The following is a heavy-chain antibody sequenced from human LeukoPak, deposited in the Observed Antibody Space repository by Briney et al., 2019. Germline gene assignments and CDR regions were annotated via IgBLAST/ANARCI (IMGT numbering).Heavy chain of an antibody. Sequence: GRSLRLSCAASGFTFSSYAMHWVRQAPGKGLEWVAVISYDGSNKYYADSVKGRFTISRDNSKNTLYLQMNSLRAEDTAVYYCARGFRGIVVVPAANDYWGQGTLVTVSS. D-gene: IGHD2-2*01. V-gene: IGHV3-30-3*01. CDR3: ARGFRGIVVVPAANDY. J-gene: IGHJ4*02. CDR2: ISYDGSNK. CDR1: GFTFSSYA.